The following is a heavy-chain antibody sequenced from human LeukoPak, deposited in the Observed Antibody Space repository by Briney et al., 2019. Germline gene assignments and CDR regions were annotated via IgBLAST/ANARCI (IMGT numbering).Heavy chain of an antibody. D-gene: IGHD3-3*01. J-gene: IGHJ4*02. CDR3: ARVGVFGVVSDS. Sequence: KTSETLSLTCTVSGGSISSSSYYWGWIRQPPGKGLEWIGSIYYSGSTYYSPSLKSRVTISVDTSKIQFSLRLSSVTAADTAVYYCARVGVFGVVSDSWGQGILVTVSS. V-gene: IGHV4-39*01. CDR1: GGSISSSSYY. CDR2: IYYSGST.